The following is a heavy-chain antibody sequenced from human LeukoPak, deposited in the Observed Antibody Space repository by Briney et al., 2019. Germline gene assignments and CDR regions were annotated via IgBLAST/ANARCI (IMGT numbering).Heavy chain of an antibody. Sequence: GESLRISCKGSGYRFTSYLISWVRQMPGKGLEWMGRIDPTDSYTNYSPSFQGHVTISVDKSVTTAYLQWNSLKASDTAIYYYARQRALSWFDPWGQGTLVTVSS. CDR1: GYRFTSYL. CDR3: ARQRALSWFDP. J-gene: IGHJ5*02. V-gene: IGHV5-10-1*01. CDR2: IDPTDSYT. D-gene: IGHD6-25*01.